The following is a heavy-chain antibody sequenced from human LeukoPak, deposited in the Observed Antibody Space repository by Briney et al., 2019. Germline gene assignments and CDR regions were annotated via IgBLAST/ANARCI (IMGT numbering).Heavy chain of an antibody. CDR3: TRGGLEWLLPPDY. CDR1: GFTFGDYA. CDR2: IRSKAYGGTT. D-gene: IGHD3-3*01. J-gene: IGHJ4*02. Sequence: GRSLRFSCTASGFTFGDYAMSWFRQAPGKGLEWVGVIRSKAYGGTTEYAASVKGRFTISRDDSKSIAYLQMNSLKTEDTAVYYCTRGGLEWLLPPDYWGQGTLVTVSS. V-gene: IGHV3-49*03.